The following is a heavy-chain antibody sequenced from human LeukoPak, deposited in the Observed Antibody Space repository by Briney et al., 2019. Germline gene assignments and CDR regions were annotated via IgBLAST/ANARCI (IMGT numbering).Heavy chain of an antibody. J-gene: IGHJ4*02. Sequence: GRSLRLSCAASGFTFSSYGMHWARQAPGKGLEWVAVIWYDGSNKYYADSVKGRFTISRDNSKNTLYLQMNSLRAEDTAVYYCARAGGGDYGYFDYWGQGTLVTVSS. CDR2: IWYDGSNK. V-gene: IGHV3-33*01. D-gene: IGHD4-17*01. CDR1: GFTFSSYG. CDR3: ARAGGGDYGYFDY.